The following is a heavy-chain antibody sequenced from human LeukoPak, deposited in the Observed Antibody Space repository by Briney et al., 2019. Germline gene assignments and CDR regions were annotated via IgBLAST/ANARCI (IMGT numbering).Heavy chain of an antibody. D-gene: IGHD2-15*01. CDR3: VKKGGNCRGGTCYSPFDY. CDR2: ISGSGTIT. V-gene: IGHV3-23*01. CDR1: GFTFSTYA. Sequence: GGSLRLSCAASGFTFSTYALSWVRQAPGKGLEWVSSISGSGTITYNADSVKGRFTISRDYSKDTLYLQMNNLRVEDTAVYYCVKKGGNCRGGTCYSPFDYWGQGTLVTVSS. J-gene: IGHJ4*02.